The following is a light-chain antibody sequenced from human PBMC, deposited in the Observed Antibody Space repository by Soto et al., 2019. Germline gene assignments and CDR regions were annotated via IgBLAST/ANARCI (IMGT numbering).Light chain of an antibody. V-gene: IGKV3-11*01. J-gene: IGKJ1*01. CDR1: QSVSSY. Sequence: IVLTQSPATLSSSPGERATLSCRASQSVSSYLAWYQQKPGQAPRLLIYDASDRATGIPARFSGSGSGTDFTLTISSLEPEDFAVYYCQQRSNWPRTFGHGTKVEIK. CDR3: QQRSNWPRT. CDR2: DAS.